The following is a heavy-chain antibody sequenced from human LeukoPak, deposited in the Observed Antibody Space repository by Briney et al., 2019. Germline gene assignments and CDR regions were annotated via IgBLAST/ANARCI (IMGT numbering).Heavy chain of an antibody. Sequence: PGGSLRLSCTVSGFTFSSFWVSWVRQAPGKGLEWVAGINEDGSEKYYADSVEGRFSISRDNARNSLYLQMNSLRADDTAVYYCTGETYYFDYWGQGTLVTVSS. CDR2: INEDGSEK. CDR3: TGETYYFDY. CDR1: GFTFSSFW. J-gene: IGHJ4*02. V-gene: IGHV3-7*01.